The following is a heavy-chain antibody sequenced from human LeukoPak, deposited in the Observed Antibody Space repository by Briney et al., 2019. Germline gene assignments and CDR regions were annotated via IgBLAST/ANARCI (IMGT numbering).Heavy chain of an antibody. CDR1: GYTFSNYG. CDR2: IAVYNANT. Sequence: ASVKVSCKASGYTFSNYGISWVRQPPGQGLEWMGWIAVYNANTNYAQNLQDRVTMTTDTATSTAYMELRSLRSDDTAMYYCARDFAGLFDYWGQGTLVTVSS. J-gene: IGHJ4*02. V-gene: IGHV1-18*01. D-gene: IGHD2-21*01. CDR3: ARDFAGLFDY.